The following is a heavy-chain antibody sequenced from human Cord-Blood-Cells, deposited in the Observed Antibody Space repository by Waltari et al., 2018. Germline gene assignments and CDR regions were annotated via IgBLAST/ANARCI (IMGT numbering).Heavy chain of an antibody. CDR2: INAGNGNT. Sequence: QVQLVQSGAEVKKPGASVKVSCKASGYTFTSSAMHLVRQAPGPRLEWMGWINAGNGNTKYSQKFQGRVTITRDTSASTAYMELSSLRSEDTAVYYCARGPSRRKDGYNYAFDIWGQGTMVTVSS. J-gene: IGHJ3*02. D-gene: IGHD5-12*01. CDR3: ARGPSRRKDGYNYAFDI. CDR1: GYTFTSSA. V-gene: IGHV1-3*01.